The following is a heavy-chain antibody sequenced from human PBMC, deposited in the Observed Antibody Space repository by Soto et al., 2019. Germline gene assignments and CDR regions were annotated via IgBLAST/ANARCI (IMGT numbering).Heavy chain of an antibody. CDR1: GDSIISSDFY. Sequence: PSETLSLTFTVSGDSIISSDFYWGWVRQPPGKGLEWIGSIFYLGSSYYNPSLKSRVTMSVDTSKNQFSLRLRSVTAADTALYFCARHSLALRKNNWFDPWGQGTMVTVSS. CDR2: IFYLGSS. V-gene: IGHV4-39*01. D-gene: IGHD3-3*02. J-gene: IGHJ5*02. CDR3: ARHSLALRKNNWFDP.